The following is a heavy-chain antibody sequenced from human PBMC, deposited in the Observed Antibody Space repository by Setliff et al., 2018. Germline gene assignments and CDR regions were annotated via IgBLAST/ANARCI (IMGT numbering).Heavy chain of an antibody. CDR3: ARQGTAIRWFDP. V-gene: IGHV4-59*11. Sequence: PSETLSLTCTVSGGSISSHYWSWIRQPPGKGLEWIGYIHYSGSINYNPSLKSRVTISVDTSKKQFSLRLNPVTAADTAVYYCARQGTAIRWFDPWGQGTLVTVSS. D-gene: IGHD3-10*01. CDR2: IHYSGSI. CDR1: GGSISSHY. J-gene: IGHJ5*02.